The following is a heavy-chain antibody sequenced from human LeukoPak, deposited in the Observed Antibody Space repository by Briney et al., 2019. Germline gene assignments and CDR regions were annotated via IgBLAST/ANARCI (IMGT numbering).Heavy chain of an antibody. V-gene: IGHV1-2*02. CDR2: INPNSGGT. Sequence: ASVKVSCKASGYTFTGYYMHWVRQAPGQGLEWMVWINPNSGGTNYAQKFQGRVTMTRDTSISTAYMELSRLRSDDTAVYYCARSPTVIRPFDYWGQGTLVTVSS. J-gene: IGHJ4*02. CDR1: GYTFTGYY. CDR3: ARSPTVIRPFDY. D-gene: IGHD4-11*01.